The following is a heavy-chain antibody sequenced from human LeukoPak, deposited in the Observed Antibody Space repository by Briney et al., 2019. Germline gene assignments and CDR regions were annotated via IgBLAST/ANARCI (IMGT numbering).Heavy chain of an antibody. J-gene: IGHJ6*03. CDR3: ARVYQGGGYDFYYYYYMDV. Sequence: SETLSLTCTVSGGSISSGGYYWSWIRQHPGKGLEWIGYIYYSGSTYYNPSLKSRVTISVDTSKNQFSLKLSSVTAAYTAVYYCARVYQGGGYDFYYYYYMDVWGKGTTVTVSS. V-gene: IGHV4-31*03. D-gene: IGHD5-12*01. CDR2: IYYSGST. CDR1: GGSISSGGYY.